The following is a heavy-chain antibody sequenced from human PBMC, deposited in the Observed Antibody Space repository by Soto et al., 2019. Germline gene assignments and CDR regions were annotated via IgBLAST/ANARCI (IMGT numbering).Heavy chain of an antibody. V-gene: IGHV3-48*01. D-gene: IGHD3-16*01. J-gene: IGHJ4*02. Sequence: GGSLRLSCAASGFTFSSYSMNWVRQAPGKGLEWVSYISSSSSTIYYADSVKGRFTISRDNAKNSLYLQMNSLRSEDTAVYYCARKALRGGSPRDYWGQGTLVTVSS. CDR2: ISSSSSTI. CDR3: ARKALRGGSPRDY. CDR1: GFTFSSYS.